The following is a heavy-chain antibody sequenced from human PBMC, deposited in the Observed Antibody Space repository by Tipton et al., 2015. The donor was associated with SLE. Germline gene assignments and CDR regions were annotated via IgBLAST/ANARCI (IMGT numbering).Heavy chain of an antibody. CDR3: ARGGLVIAHFDP. D-gene: IGHD3-22*01. V-gene: IGHV4-61*01. CDR2: IYYSGST. CDR1: DGSVSSGSYY. J-gene: IGHJ5*02. Sequence: TLSLTCTVSDGSVSSGSYYWSWIRQHPGKGLEWIGYIYYSGSTNYNPSLKSRVTISVDTSKNQFSLKLTSVTAADTAVYYCARGGLVIAHFDPWGQGTLVTVSS.